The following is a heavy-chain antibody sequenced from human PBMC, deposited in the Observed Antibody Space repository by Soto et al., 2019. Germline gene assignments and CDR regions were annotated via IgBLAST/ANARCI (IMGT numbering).Heavy chain of an antibody. J-gene: IGHJ4*02. V-gene: IGHV5-51*01. Sequence: GESLKISCKDSGYSFTDYWIGWVRQQPGKGLEWMGIIYPGDSDTRYSLSFQGQVTISVDKSISTAYLQWSSLKAFYTAMYYCARVSGGRLIRWGQGTLVTVSS. D-gene: IGHD1-26*01. CDR3: ARVSGGRLIR. CDR2: IYPGDSDT. CDR1: GYSFTDYW.